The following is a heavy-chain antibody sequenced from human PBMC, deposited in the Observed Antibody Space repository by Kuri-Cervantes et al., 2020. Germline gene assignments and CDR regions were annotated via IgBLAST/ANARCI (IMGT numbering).Heavy chain of an antibody. CDR3: ARVNIAVAGTFDY. Sequence: SETLSLTCTVSGGSISSGDYYWSWIRQPPGKGLEWIGYIYYSGSTYYNPSLKSRVTISVDTSKNQFSLKLSSVTAADTAVYYCARVNIAVAGTFDYWGQGTLVTVSS. V-gene: IGHV4-30-4*01. CDR1: GGSISSGDYY. D-gene: IGHD6-19*01. J-gene: IGHJ4*02. CDR2: IYYSGST.